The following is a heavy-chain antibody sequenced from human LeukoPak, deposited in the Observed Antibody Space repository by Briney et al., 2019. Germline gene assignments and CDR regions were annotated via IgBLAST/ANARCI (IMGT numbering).Heavy chain of an antibody. CDR1: GSAFTTYW. J-gene: IGHJ5*02. CDR2: IYPGDSHA. V-gene: IGHV5-51*01. CDR3: ARREDCGGDCYSMLVDPSRSWVDP. Sequence: GESLEISCQAPGSAFTTYWIAWVRKLPGKGLEWMGMIYPGDSHARYSPSFPGQVTMSADTAINTAYLQWTSLKASDTAIYYCARREDCGGDCYSMLVDPSRSWVDPWGQGTLVIVSS. D-gene: IGHD2-21*02.